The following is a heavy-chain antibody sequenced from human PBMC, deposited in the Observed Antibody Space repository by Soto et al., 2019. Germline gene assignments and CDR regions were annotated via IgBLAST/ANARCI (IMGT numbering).Heavy chain of an antibody. V-gene: IGHV4-59*12. D-gene: IGHD3-22*01. CDR2: IYDNGIT. J-gene: IGHJ4*02. CDR3: ARTYDSNGYANEFDS. CDR1: GRSITSYY. Sequence: QVVLQESGPGLVKPSETLSLTCSVSGRSITSYYWSWVRQPPVNGLEWIGYIYDNGITSQNPSLKSRVTMSADTSQNQFSLKLTSVTGADTAVYYCARTYDSNGYANEFDSWGQGILVTVTS.